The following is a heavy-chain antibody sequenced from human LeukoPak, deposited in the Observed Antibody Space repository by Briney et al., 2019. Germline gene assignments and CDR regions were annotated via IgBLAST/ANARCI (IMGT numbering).Heavy chain of an antibody. CDR3: ASEDFDWSSRPSDY. D-gene: IGHD3-9*01. CDR1: GYSISSGYY. Sequence: SETLSLTCTVSGYSISSGYYWGWIRQPPGKGLEWIGSIYHSGSTYYNPSLKSRVTISVDTSKNQFSLKLSSVTAADTAVYYCASEDFDWSSRPSDYWGQGTLVTVSS. J-gene: IGHJ4*02. V-gene: IGHV4-38-2*02. CDR2: IYHSGST.